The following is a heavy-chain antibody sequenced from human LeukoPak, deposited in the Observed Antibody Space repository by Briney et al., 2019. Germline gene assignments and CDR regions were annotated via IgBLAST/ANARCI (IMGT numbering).Heavy chain of an antibody. CDR3: ASLGSSTPGAYFDY. D-gene: IGHD2-2*01. Sequence: GGSLRLSCAASGFTVSSNYMSWVRQAPGKGLDWVSVIYSGGSTYYADSVKGRFTISRDNSKNTPYLQMNSLRAEDTAVYYCASLGSSTPGAYFDYWGQGTLVTVSS. CDR2: IYSGGST. V-gene: IGHV3-66*01. CDR1: GFTVSSNY. J-gene: IGHJ4*02.